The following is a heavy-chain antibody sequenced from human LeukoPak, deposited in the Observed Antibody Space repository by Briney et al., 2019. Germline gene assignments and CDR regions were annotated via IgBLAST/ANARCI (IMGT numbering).Heavy chain of an antibody. D-gene: IGHD6-19*01. J-gene: IGHJ4*02. CDR1: GGSFSGYY. CDR2: INHSGST. V-gene: IGHV4-34*01. CDR3: ARAIAVAGLLYYFDY. Sequence: SETLSLTCAVYGGSFSGYYWSWIRQPPGKGLEWIGEINHSGSTNYNPSLKSRVTISVDTSKNQCSLKLSSVTAADTAVYYCARAIAVAGLLYYFDYWGQGTLVTVSS.